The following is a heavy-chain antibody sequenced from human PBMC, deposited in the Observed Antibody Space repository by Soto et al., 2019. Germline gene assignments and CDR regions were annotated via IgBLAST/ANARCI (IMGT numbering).Heavy chain of an antibody. Sequence: QVQLVESGGGVVQPGRSLRLSCAASGFTFSSYVMHWVRQAPGKGLECVAIISYDGNNKYYADSVKGRFTIYRDNSNNTLYLQMNSLRAEDTAVYFCARAGCDGGRCYTLVGLRYGMDVWGQGTTVTVSS. D-gene: IGHD2-15*01. V-gene: IGHV3-30-3*01. CDR1: GFTFSSYV. J-gene: IGHJ6*02. CDR3: ARAGCDGGRCYTLVGLRYGMDV. CDR2: ISYDGNNK.